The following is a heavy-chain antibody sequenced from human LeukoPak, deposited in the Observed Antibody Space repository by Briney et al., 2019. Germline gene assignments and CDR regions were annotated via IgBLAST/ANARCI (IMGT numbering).Heavy chain of an antibody. CDR2: IYYSGSP. Sequence: SETLSLTCTVSGRSISSYYWRWLRQPPGKALEWIGYIYYSGSPNYHPPLKSRVTISVDTSKNQFCLKLSSVTAADTAVYYCARVGGYSGYDGYYYYYMDVWGKGTTVTVSS. CDR3: ARVGGYSGYDGYYYYYMDV. D-gene: IGHD5-12*01. V-gene: IGHV4-59*01. J-gene: IGHJ6*03. CDR1: GRSISSYY.